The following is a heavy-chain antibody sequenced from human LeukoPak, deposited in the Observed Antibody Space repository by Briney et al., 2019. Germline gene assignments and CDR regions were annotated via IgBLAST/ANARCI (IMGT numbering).Heavy chain of an antibody. CDR1: GFTLSTNA. J-gene: IGHJ6*02. Sequence: GGSLRLSCLTSGFTLSTNAMSWVRQAPGRGLEWVSVISGSGGSTYYADSVKGRFTISRDNAKNSLYLQMNSLRAEDTALYHCARNNGMDVWGQGTTVIVSS. V-gene: IGHV3-23*01. CDR3: ARNNGMDV. CDR2: ISGSGGST.